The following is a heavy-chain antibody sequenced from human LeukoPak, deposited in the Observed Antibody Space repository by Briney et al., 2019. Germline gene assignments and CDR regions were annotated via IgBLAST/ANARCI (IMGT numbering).Heavy chain of an antibody. J-gene: IGHJ3*02. CDR3: AHDSSGSADAFDI. CDR1: GGSISSSSYY. D-gene: IGHD3-22*01. V-gene: IGHV4-39*07. Sequence: KPSETLSLTCTVSGGSISSSSYYWGWIRQPPGKGLEWIGSIYYSGSTYYDPSLKSRVTISVDTSKNQFSLKLSSVTAADTAVYYCAHDSSGSADAFDIWGQGTMVTVSS. CDR2: IYYSGST.